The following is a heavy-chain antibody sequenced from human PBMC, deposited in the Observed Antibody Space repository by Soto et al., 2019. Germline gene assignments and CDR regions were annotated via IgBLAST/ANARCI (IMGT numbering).Heavy chain of an antibody. CDR2: TYYRSKLYN. D-gene: IGHD3-3*01. CDR1: GDSVSSNSVA. V-gene: IGHV6-1*01. CDR3: ARGRFNAFGI. Sequence: QVQLQQSGPGLVKPSQTLSLTCAISGDSVSSNSVAWNWIRQSPSRGLEWLGRTYYRSKLYNDYGVTVKRRITINPDTSKNQFSLQLNSVTPEDTAVYYCARGRFNAFGIWGQGTMVTVSS. J-gene: IGHJ3*02.